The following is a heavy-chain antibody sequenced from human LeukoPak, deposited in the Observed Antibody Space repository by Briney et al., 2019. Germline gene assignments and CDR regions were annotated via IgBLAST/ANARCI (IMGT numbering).Heavy chain of an antibody. Sequence: GGSLRLSCAASGFTFSSYEMNWVRQAPGKGLEWVSYISSSGRTIYYADSVKGRFTISRDNANNSLYLQMNSLRAEDTAVYYCARERGWRTLDYWGQGTLVTVSS. D-gene: IGHD6-19*01. CDR1: GFTFSSYE. V-gene: IGHV3-48*03. CDR3: ARERGWRTLDY. CDR2: ISSSGRTI. J-gene: IGHJ4*02.